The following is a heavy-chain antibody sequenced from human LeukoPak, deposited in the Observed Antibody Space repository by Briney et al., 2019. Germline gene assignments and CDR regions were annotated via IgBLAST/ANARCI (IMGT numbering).Heavy chain of an antibody. Sequence: GGSLRLSCAASGFTFSSYSMNWVRQAPGKGLEWVSSISSSSNYIYYADSVKGRVTISRDNAKNSLYLQMNSLRAEDTAVYYCAKADFGDYFDYWGQGTLVTVSS. V-gene: IGHV3-21*04. CDR1: GFTFSSYS. CDR2: ISSSSNYI. D-gene: IGHD4-17*01. CDR3: AKADFGDYFDY. J-gene: IGHJ4*02.